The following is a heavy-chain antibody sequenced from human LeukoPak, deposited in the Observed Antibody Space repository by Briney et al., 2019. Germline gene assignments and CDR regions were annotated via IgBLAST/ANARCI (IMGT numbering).Heavy chain of an antibody. Sequence: SETLSLTCAVYGGSFSGYYWSWIRQPPGKGLEWIGEINHSGSTNYNPSLESRVTISVDTSKNQFSLKLSSVTAADTAVYYCAGGHYVGDYWGQGTLVTVSS. D-gene: IGHD4-23*01. J-gene: IGHJ4*02. CDR1: GGSFSGYY. CDR3: AGGHYVGDY. CDR2: INHSGST. V-gene: IGHV4-34*01.